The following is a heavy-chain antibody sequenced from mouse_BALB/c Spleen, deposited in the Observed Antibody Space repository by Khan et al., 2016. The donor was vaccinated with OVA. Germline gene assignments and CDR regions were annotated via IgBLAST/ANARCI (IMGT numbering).Heavy chain of an antibody. V-gene: IGHV3-2*02. J-gene: IGHJ4*01. CDR2: ISYSGST. Sequence: EVQLQESGPGLVKPSQSLSLTCTVTGYSITRDYAWNWIRQFPGNKLEWMGFISYSGSTSYNPSLKSRISIARDTSKNQFFLQLNYVTTEDTATYYCARGNYYGYAMDYWGQGTSVTVSS. D-gene: IGHD1-1*01. CDR1: GYSITRDYA. CDR3: ARGNYYGYAMDY.